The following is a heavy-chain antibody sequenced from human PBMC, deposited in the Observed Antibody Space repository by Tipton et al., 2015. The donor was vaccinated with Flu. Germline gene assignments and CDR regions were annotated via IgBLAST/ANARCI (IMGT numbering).Heavy chain of an antibody. D-gene: IGHD3-10*01. CDR3: AREAYGSGSYEFWFDP. CDR2: IYYSGRT. CDR1: GGSISSSSYY. Sequence: TLSLTCTVSGGSISSSSYYWGWIRQPPGKGLEWIGSIYYSGRTYYHPSLKSRVTISVDTSKNQFSLKLSSVTAADTAVYYCAREAYGSGSYEFWFDPWGQGTLVTVSS. V-gene: IGHV4-39*07. J-gene: IGHJ5*02.